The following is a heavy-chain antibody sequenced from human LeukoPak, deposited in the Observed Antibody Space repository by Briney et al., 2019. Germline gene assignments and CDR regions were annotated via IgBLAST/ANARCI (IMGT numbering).Heavy chain of an antibody. J-gene: IGHJ3*02. CDR2: ISAYNGNT. CDR1: GYTFTSYG. Sequence: GASVKVSCKASGYTFTSYGISWVRQAPGQGLEWMGWISAYNGNTNYAQKLQGGVTLTTDTSTSTAYMELRSLRSDDTAVYYCARQITMIVVVINDPFDIWGQGTMVTVSS. CDR3: ARQITMIVVVINDPFDI. D-gene: IGHD3-22*01. V-gene: IGHV1-18*01.